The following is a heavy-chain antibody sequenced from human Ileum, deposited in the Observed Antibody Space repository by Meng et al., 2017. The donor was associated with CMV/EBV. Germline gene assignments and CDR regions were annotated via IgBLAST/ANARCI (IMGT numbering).Heavy chain of an antibody. CDR2: IIPALGIV. V-gene: IGHV1-69*10. CDR1: GDIFDKYV. D-gene: IGHD2/OR15-2a*01. CDR3: GNILGNCNRAACLDDAFEN. Sequence: SVKVSCKVSGDIFDKYVISWLRQAPGQGPEWLGGIIPALGIVDFAQKFQGRLTITADRSTSTVDMTLTSLRSDDTAVYYCGNILGNCNRAACLDDAFENWGQGTMVTVSS. J-gene: IGHJ3*02.